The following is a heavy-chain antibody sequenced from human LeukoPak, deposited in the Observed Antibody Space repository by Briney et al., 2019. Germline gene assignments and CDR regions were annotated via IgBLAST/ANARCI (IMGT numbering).Heavy chain of an antibody. CDR2: INHSGST. V-gene: IGHV4-34*01. CDR3: ARGRVGALRRWFDP. J-gene: IGHJ5*02. D-gene: IGHD1-26*01. CDR1: GGSFSGYY. Sequence: SETLSLTCAVYGGSFSGYYWNWIRQPPGKGLEWIGEINHSGSTNYNPSLKSRVTISLDTSKNQFPLKLTSVTAADTAVYYCARGRVGALRRWFDPWGQGTLVTVSS.